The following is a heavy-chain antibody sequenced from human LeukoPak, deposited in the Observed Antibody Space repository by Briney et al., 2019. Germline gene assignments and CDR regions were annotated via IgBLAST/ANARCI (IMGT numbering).Heavy chain of an antibody. CDR1: GGSVSSGGYY. V-gene: IGHV4-39*01. J-gene: IGHJ4*02. CDR3: ARQGDGGYTYGNFDS. D-gene: IGHD5-18*01. CDR2: IYYSGAT. Sequence: PSETLSLTCTVSGGSVSSGGYYWGWIRQPPGKGLEWIGSIYYSGATYYSPSLKSRVTISLDTSENQFSLKLNSVTAADTAVYYCARQGDGGYTYGNFDSWGQGTLVTVSS.